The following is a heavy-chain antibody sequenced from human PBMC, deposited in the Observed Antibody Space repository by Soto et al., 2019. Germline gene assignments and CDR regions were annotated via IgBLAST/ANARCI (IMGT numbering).Heavy chain of an antibody. CDR3: ARVSYWNDGVNWFDP. Sequence: GASVKVSCKASGYTFTSYGISWVRQAPGQGLEWMGWISAYNGNTNYAQKLQGRVTMTTDTSTSTAYMELRSLRSDDTAVYYCARVSYWNDGVNWFDPWGQGTLVTVSS. V-gene: IGHV1-18*01. D-gene: IGHD1-1*01. J-gene: IGHJ5*02. CDR1: GYTFTSYG. CDR2: ISAYNGNT.